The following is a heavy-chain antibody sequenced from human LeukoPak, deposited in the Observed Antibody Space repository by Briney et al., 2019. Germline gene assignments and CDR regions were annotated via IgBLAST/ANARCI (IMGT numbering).Heavy chain of an antibody. Sequence: GGSLRLSCVASGFTFCSYWMRWVRQAPGKGLEWVANIKQDGSEKYYVDSVKGRFTISRDNAKNSLYLQMNSLRADDTAVNYCARRQWELLLYFDYWGQGTLVTVSS. V-gene: IGHV3-7*01. D-gene: IGHD1-26*01. CDR1: GFTFCSYW. CDR3: ARRQWELLLYFDY. J-gene: IGHJ4*02. CDR2: IKQDGSEK.